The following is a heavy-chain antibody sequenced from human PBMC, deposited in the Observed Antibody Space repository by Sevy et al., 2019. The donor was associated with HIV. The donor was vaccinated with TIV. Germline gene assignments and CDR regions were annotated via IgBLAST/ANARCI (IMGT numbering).Heavy chain of an antibody. CDR3: ASLRFPGKVWFGDFDI. CDR1: GFTFSSYA. J-gene: IGHJ3*02. D-gene: IGHD3-10*01. Sequence: PGGSLRLSCAASGFTFSSYAMHWVRQAPGKGLEWVAVISYDGSNKYYADSVKGRFTISRDNSKNTLYLQMNSLRAEDTAVYYCASLRFPGKVWFGDFDIWGQGTMVTVSS. V-gene: IGHV3-30-3*01. CDR2: ISYDGSNK.